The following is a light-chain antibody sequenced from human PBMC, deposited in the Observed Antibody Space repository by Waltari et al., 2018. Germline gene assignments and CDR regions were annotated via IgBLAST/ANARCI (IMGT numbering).Light chain of an antibody. CDR3: FSYAGSNSFA. J-gene: IGLJ2*01. CDR1: SNDIGSYNF. V-gene: IGLV2-23*02. Sequence: QSALTQPASVSGSPGQSITVSCIGTSNDIGSYNFVSWFQQHPGSAPKHMIYDVSERPLGVSNRFSGSKSGNTASLTISGLQAEDEADYYCFSYAGSNSFAFGGGTRVTVL. CDR2: DVS.